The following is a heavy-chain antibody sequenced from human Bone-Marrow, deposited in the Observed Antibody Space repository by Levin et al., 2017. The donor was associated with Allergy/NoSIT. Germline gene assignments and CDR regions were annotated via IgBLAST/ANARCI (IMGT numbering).Heavy chain of an antibody. CDR1: GFTFSSSA. D-gene: IGHD3-3*01. V-gene: IGHV3-30*04. Sequence: GGSLRLSCAASGFTFSSSAMHWVRQAPGKGLEWVAVISYDGSSKYYADSVKGRFTLSRDNSKNTLYLQMNSLRPEDTAVYYCARGMYYDFWYGYYNDWGQGTLVTVSS. CDR3: ARGMYYDFWYGYYND. CDR2: ISYDGSSK. J-gene: IGHJ4*02.